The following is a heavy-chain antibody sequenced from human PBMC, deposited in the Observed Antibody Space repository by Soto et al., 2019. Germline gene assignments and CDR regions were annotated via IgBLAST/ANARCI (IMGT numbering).Heavy chain of an antibody. CDR3: ARDQSPSSGFNWFDP. J-gene: IGHJ5*02. CDR2: ISSSSSYI. V-gene: IGHV3-21*01. Sequence: GGSLRLSCAASGFTFSIYSMNWVRHAPGKGLEWVSSISSSSSYIYYADSVKGRFTISRDNAKNSLYLQMNSLRAEDTAVYYCARDQSPSSGFNWFDPWGQGTLVTVSS. CDR1: GFTFSIYS. D-gene: IGHD6-19*01.